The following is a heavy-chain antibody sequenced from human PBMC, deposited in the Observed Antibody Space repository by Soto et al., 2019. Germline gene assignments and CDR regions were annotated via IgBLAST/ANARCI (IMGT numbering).Heavy chain of an antibody. D-gene: IGHD3-10*01. J-gene: IGHJ4*02. CDR1: GGSISSSSYY. V-gene: IGHV4-39*01. CDR3: VGMVRGVIAGGYFDY. CDR2: IYYSGST. Sequence: SETLSLTCTVSGGSISSSSYYWGWIRQPPGKGLEWIGSIYYSGSTYYNPSLKSRVTISVDTSKNQFSLKLSSVTAADTAVYYCVGMVRGVIAGGYFDYWGQGTLVTSPQ.